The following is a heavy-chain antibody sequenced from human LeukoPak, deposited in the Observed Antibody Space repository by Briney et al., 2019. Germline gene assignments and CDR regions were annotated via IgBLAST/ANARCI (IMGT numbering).Heavy chain of an antibody. CDR3: AREYRSSSGRAFDI. V-gene: IGHV3-48*01. J-gene: IGHJ3*02. D-gene: IGHD6-6*01. CDR2: ISSSSSAI. CDR1: GFTFTTYT. Sequence: GGSLRLSCAASGFTFTTYTMNWVRQTPGKGLEWVSFISSSSSAIYYADSVKGRFTISRDNAKNSLFLQMNSLRAEDTAVYYCAREYRSSSGRAFDIWGQGTMVTVSS.